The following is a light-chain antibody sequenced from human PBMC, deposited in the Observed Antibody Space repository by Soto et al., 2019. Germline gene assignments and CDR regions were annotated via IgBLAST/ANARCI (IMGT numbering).Light chain of an antibody. CDR1: QSVARS. Sequence: EIVMTQSPATLSVSPGERATLSCRASQSVARSLAWYQQRPGQAPRLLIHSASTRATGIPARFSGSGSGTEFTLTISSLQSEDFAVYYCQQYDKCPPLTFGGGTKVEI. V-gene: IGKV3-15*01. CDR3: QQYDKCPPLT. J-gene: IGKJ4*01. CDR2: SAS.